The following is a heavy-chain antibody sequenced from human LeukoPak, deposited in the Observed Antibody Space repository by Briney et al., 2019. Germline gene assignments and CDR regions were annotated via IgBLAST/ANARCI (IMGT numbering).Heavy chain of an antibody. CDR3: AKIFVVVPAAMEAYYFDY. CDR2: ISGSGGST. J-gene: IGHJ4*02. D-gene: IGHD2-2*01. V-gene: IGHV3-23*01. Sequence: GGSLRLSCAASGFTFSSYAMSWVRQAPGKGLEWVSAISGSGGSTYYADSVKGRFTISRDNSKNTLYLQMNSLRAEDTAVYYCAKIFVVVPAAMEAYYFDYWGQGTQVTVSS. CDR1: GFTFSSYA.